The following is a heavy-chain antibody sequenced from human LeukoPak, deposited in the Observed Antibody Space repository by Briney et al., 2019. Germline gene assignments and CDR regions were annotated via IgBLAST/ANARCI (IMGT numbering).Heavy chain of an antibody. CDR1: GFTFSSYS. D-gene: IGHD3-10*01. CDR3: ARESTMVRGALDY. J-gene: IGHJ4*02. CDR2: IISTTSYI. Sequence: PGXXXRLSCAASGFTFSSYSMNWVRQAPGKGLEWVSSIISTTSYIYYADSVKRRFTISRDNAKNSLYLQMNSLRAEDTAVYYCARESTMVRGALDYWGQGTLVTVSS. V-gene: IGHV3-21*01.